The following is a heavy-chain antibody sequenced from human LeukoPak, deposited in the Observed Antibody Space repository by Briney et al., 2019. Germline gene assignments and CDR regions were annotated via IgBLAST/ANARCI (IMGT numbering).Heavy chain of an antibody. CDR3: ARGSSSSFDY. V-gene: IGHV3-21*01. J-gene: IGHJ4*02. CDR2: ICTTSGYI. D-gene: IGHD6-13*01. CDR1: GFTFSTYG. Sequence: PGGSLRLSCAASGFTFSTYGMNWVPQAPGKGLEWVSCICTTSGYISYAASVKGRFTISRDNAKDSLYLQVNSLRAEDTAVYYCARGSSSSFDYWGQGTLVTVSS.